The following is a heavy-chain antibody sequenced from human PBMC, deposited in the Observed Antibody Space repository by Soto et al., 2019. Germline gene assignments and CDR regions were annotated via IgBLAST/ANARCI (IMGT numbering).Heavy chain of an antibody. D-gene: IGHD2-15*01. CDR3: ARIVVVAATSRFRFDP. CDR1: GGSISSSSYY. CDR2: IYYSGST. J-gene: IGHJ5*02. Sequence: PSETLSLTCTVSGGSISSSSYYWGWIRQPPGKGLEWIGSIYYSGSTYYNPSLKSRVTISVDTSKNQFSLKLSSVTAADTAVYYCARIVVVAATSRFRFDPWGQGTLVTVYS. V-gene: IGHV4-39*01.